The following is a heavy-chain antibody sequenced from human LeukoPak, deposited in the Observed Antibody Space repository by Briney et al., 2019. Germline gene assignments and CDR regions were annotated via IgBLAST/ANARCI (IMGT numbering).Heavy chain of an antibody. Sequence: EASVKVSCTASGYTFTSYGISWVRPAPGQGLEWMGGFDPEDGETIYAQKFQGRVTMTEDTSTDTAYMELSSLRSEDTAVYYCATASLWNYLYPDYWGQGTLVTVSS. D-gene: IGHD1-7*01. J-gene: IGHJ4*02. CDR3: ATASLWNYLYPDY. V-gene: IGHV1-24*01. CDR2: FDPEDGET. CDR1: GYTFTSYG.